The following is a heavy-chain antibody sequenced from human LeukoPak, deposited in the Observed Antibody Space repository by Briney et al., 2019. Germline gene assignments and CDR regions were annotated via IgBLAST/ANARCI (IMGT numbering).Heavy chain of an antibody. V-gene: IGHV1-69*05. CDR1: GGTFSSYA. J-gene: IGHJ6*03. CDR3: ARDMMEIVVVPAARNYYYYYMDV. Sequence: GASVKVSCKPSGGTFSSYAISWVRQAPGQGLDWMGGIIPIFGTANYAQKFQGRVTITTDESTSTAYMELSSLRSEDTAVYYCARDMMEIVVVPAARNYYYYYMDVWGKGTTVTVSS. CDR2: IIPIFGTA. D-gene: IGHD2-2*03.